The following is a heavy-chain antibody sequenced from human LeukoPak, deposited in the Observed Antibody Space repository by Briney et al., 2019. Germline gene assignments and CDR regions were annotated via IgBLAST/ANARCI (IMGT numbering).Heavy chain of an antibody. CDR1: GGTFSSYA. Sequence: SVKVSCKASGGTFSSYAISWVRRAPGQGLEWMGGIIPIFGTAYYAQYFQGRVTITADESTSTSYMELSRLRSDDTAGYYLARDGRRYSGSYSSFDYWGQGTLVTVSS. J-gene: IGHJ4*02. D-gene: IGHD1-26*01. CDR3: ARDGRRYSGSYSSFDY. V-gene: IGHV1-69*01. CDR2: IIPIFGTA.